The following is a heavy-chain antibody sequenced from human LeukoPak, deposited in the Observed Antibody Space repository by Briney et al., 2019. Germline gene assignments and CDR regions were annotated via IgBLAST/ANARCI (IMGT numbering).Heavy chain of an antibody. CDR1: GYTFTGYY. CDR3: AREYYYGSGNYYNRIDY. D-gene: IGHD3-10*01. J-gene: IGHJ4*02. V-gene: IGHV1-2*02. Sequence: ASVKVSCKASGYTFTGYYMHWVRQAPGQGLEWMGWIDPNSGGTNYAQKFQGRVTMTRDTSISTAYMVLNRLRSDDTAVYYCAREYYYGSGNYYNRIDYWGQGTLVTVSS. CDR2: IDPNSGGT.